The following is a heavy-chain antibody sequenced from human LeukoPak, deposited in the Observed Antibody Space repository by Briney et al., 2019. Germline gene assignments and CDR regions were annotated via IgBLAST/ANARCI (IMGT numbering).Heavy chain of an antibody. CDR2: IYSGGST. CDR3: ARVGDYGDYHFDY. Sequence: GGSLRLSCAASGFTVSSNYMSWVRQAPGKGLEWVSVIYSGGSTYYADSVKGRFTISRDNSKNTLYLQMNSLRAEDTAVYYCARVGDYGDYHFDYWGQGTLVTISS. V-gene: IGHV3-66*01. D-gene: IGHD4-17*01. CDR1: GFTVSSNY. J-gene: IGHJ4*02.